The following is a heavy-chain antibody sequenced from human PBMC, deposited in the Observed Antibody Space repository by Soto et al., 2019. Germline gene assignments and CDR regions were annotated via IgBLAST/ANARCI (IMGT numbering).Heavy chain of an antibody. V-gene: IGHV3-15*01. CDR3: TTGGVSSGWYRGLGY. D-gene: IGHD6-19*01. J-gene: IGHJ4*02. CDR2: IKRKTDGGTT. Sequence: EVQLVESGGGLVEPGGSLRLSCEASGYTYSYAWLSWVRQAPGKGLEWVGRIKRKTDGGTTDHAAPVRGRLTISRDDSKNTLYLQMNSLKTEDTAVYYCTTGGVSSGWYRGLGYCGQGTLVSVSS. CDR1: GYTYSYAW.